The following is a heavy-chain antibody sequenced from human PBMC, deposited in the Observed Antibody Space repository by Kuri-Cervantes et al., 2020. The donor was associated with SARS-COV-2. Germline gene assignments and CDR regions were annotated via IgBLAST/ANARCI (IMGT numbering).Heavy chain of an antibody. CDR3: ARGGDNNWFDP. CDR1: GFPFSNFG. CDR2: ISYDTTNK. V-gene: IGHV3-30*03. J-gene: IGHJ5*02. D-gene: IGHD3-16*01. Sequence: LSLTCAASGFPFSNFGMHWVRQAPGKGLEWVAIISYDTTNKCYADSVKGRFTVSRDDSKSTLYLQMSSLRTEDTALYYCARGGDNNWFDPWGQGTLVTVSS.